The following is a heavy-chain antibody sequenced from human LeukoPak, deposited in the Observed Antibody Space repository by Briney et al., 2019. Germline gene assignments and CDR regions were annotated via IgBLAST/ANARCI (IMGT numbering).Heavy chain of an antibody. D-gene: IGHD1-1*01. CDR1: GFTFSSYSMN. J-gene: IGHJ4*02. CDR3: ARHQKYLQRPFDK. CDR2: IHYAGTI. Sequence: GSLRLSCAASGFTFSSYSMNWVRQPPGKGMEWIGTIHYAGTIYYNPSFKSRLTISVDTSKNQFSLKLSSVTAADTAVYYCARHQKYLQRPFDKWGQGTLVAVSS. V-gene: IGHV4-39*01.